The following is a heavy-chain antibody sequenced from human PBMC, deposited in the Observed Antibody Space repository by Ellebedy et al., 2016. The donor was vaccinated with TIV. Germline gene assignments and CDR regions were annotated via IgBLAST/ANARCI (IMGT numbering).Heavy chain of an antibody. D-gene: IGHD5-18*01. CDR1: GFTFTSSA. V-gene: IGHV1-3*01. Sequence: ASVKVSXKASGFTFTSSAMHWVRQAPGQRLEWMGWINAGNGNTKYSQKFQGRVTITRDTSASTAYMELSSLRSEDTAVYYCARDRLQLWLHYGMDVWGQGTTVTVSS. CDR3: ARDRLQLWLHYGMDV. J-gene: IGHJ6*02. CDR2: INAGNGNT.